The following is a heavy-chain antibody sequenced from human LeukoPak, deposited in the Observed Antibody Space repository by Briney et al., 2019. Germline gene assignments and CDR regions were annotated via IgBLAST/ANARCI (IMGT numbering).Heavy chain of an antibody. CDR1: GFTFSDYY. CDR2: ISSSGSTI. V-gene: IGHV3-11*04. D-gene: IGHD4-17*01. CDR3: ARDHMTTVTTWDY. Sequence: GGSLRLSCAASGFTFSDYYMSRIRQAPGKGLEWVSYISSSGSTIYYADSVKGRFTISRDNAKNSLYLQMNSLRAEDKAVYYCARDHMTTVTTWDYWGQGTLVTVSS. J-gene: IGHJ4*02.